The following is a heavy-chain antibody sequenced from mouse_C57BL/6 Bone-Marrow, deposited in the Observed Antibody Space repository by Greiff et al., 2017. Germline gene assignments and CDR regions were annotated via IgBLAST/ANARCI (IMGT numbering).Heavy chain of an antibody. Sequence: VQLVESGAELMKPGASVKLSCKATGYPFTGYWIEWVKQRPGHGLEWIGEILPGSGSTNYTEKFKGKATFTADTSSNTAYMQLSSLTTEDSAIYYCARREYGNFYAMDYWGQGTSVTVSS. CDR3: ARREYGNFYAMDY. CDR1: GYPFTGYW. V-gene: IGHV1-9*01. CDR2: ILPGSGST. D-gene: IGHD2-1*01. J-gene: IGHJ4*01.